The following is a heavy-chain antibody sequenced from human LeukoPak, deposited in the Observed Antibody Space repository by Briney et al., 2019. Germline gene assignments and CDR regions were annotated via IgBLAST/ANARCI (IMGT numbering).Heavy chain of an antibody. D-gene: IGHD3-22*01. V-gene: IGHV4-39*07. J-gene: IGHJ4*02. CDR2: IYYSGST. Sequence: PSETLSLTCTVSGGSISSYYWSWIRQPPGKGLEWIGSIYYSGSTYYNPSLKSRVTISVDTSMNQFSLKLSSVTAADTAVYYCARDPSTYYYDSSGYGDGYWGQGTLVTVSS. CDR3: ARDPSTYYYDSSGYGDGY. CDR1: GGSISSYY.